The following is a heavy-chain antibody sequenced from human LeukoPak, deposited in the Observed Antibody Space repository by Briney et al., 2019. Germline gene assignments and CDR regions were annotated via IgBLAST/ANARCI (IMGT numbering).Heavy chain of an antibody. CDR2: IYYSGST. V-gene: IGHV4-59*01. CDR1: GGSISSYY. D-gene: IGHD3-10*01. Sequence: SETLSLTCTVSGGSISSYYWSWIRQPPGKGLEWIGYIYYSGSTNYNPSLKSRVNISVDTSKNQFSLKVSSVTAADTAVYYCARSYNRVVLLYYWGQGTLVTVSS. J-gene: IGHJ4*02. CDR3: ARSYNRVVLLYY.